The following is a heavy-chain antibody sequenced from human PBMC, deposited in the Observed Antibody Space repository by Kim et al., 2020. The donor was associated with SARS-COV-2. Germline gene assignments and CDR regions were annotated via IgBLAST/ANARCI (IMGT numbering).Heavy chain of an antibody. CDR1: GFTFSGYW. D-gene: IGHD3-22*01. V-gene: IGHV3-7*01. Sequence: GGSLRLSCDASGFTFSGYWMTWVRRAPGKGLEWVANIKEDGSEKNYLDSLRGRFTISRDNAKNSLYLQMHSLRADDPAVYYCAREGYYYDSSGYYFWFDPWGQGTRVTVSS. CDR3: AREGYYYDSSGYYFWFDP. J-gene: IGHJ5*02. CDR2: IKEDGSEK.